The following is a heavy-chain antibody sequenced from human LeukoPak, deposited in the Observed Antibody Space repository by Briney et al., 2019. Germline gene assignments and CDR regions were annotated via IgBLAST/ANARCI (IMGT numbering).Heavy chain of an antibody. CDR1: GITFAIHA. J-gene: IGHJ3*01. Sequence: PGGSLRLSCAASGITFAIHAMTWVRQAPGKGLEWVSGISGDGASTHYAESAKGQFTISRDNSQNTLFLQMDSLRVEDTAIYYCAKDSYASGRPLHTFDVWGQGTMVTVSS. CDR3: AKDSYASGRPLHTFDV. D-gene: IGHD3-10*01. V-gene: IGHV3-23*01. CDR2: ISGDGAST.